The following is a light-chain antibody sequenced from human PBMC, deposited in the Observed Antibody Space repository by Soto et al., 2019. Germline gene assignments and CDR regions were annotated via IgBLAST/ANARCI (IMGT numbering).Light chain of an antibody. V-gene: IGLV1-40*01. CDR1: SSNIGAGYD. CDR3: QSYDSSLSGSRVV. CDR2: GNS. J-gene: IGLJ2*01. Sequence: QPVLTQPPSVSGAPGQRVTISCTGSSSNIGAGYDVHWYQQLPGTAPKLLIYGNSNRPSGVPDRFSGSKSGTSASLAITGLQAEDEADYYSQSYDSSLSGSRVVFGGGTKLTVL.